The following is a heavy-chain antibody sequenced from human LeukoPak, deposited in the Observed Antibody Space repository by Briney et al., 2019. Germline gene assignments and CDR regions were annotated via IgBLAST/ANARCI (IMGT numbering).Heavy chain of an antibody. CDR2: INHSGST. D-gene: IGHD3-3*01. CDR1: GGSFSGYY. Sequence: SETLSLTCAVYGGSFSGYYWSWIRQPPGKGLEWIGEINHSGSTNYNPSLTSRVTISVDTSKNQFSLKLSSVTAADTAVYYCARARIFGVVTPSNYYYYMDVWGKGTTVTVSS. V-gene: IGHV4-34*01. CDR3: ARARIFGVVTPSNYYYYMDV. J-gene: IGHJ6*03.